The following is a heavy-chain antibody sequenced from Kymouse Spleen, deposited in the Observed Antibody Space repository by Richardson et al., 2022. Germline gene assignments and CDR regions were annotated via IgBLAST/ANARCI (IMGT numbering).Heavy chain of an antibody. Sequence: EVQLVESGGGLVQPGGSLKLSCAASGFTFSGSAMHWVRQASGKGLEWVGRIRSKANSYATAYAASVKGRFTISRDDSKNTAYLQMNSLKTEDTAVYYCTVRYNWNYVYFDYWGQGTLVTVSS. D-gene: IGHD1-7*01. V-gene: IGHV3-73*02. J-gene: IGHJ4*02. CDR3: TVRYNWNYVYFDY. CDR1: GFTFSGSA. CDR2: IRSKANSYAT.